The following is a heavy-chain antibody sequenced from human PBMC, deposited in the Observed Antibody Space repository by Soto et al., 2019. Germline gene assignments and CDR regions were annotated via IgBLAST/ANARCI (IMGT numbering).Heavy chain of an antibody. CDR3: ASGCSSTRCYTFEGMDYEYYGMDV. D-gene: IGHD2-2*02. Sequence: TLSLTFAVSGYSISSGYYWGWIRQPPGKALEWIGSIYHSGSTYYNPSLKIRVTISVDTSKNQFSLKLSSVTAADTAVYYCASGCSSTRCYTFEGMDYEYYGMDVWGQGTTDSVSS. CDR1: GYSISSGYY. CDR2: IYHSGST. V-gene: IGHV4-38-2*01. J-gene: IGHJ6*02.